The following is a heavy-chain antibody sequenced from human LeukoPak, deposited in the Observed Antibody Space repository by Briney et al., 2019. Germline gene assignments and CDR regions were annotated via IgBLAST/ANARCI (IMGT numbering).Heavy chain of an antibody. Sequence: SETLSLTCTVSGGSISSGGYYWSWIRQHPGKGLEWIGRIFSSGRTNYNPSLKSRVTLSVDTSKNQFSLKLNSVTAADTAVYYCAREGLGLGSFDYWGQGTLVTVSS. D-gene: IGHD3-10*01. CDR1: GGSISSGGYY. V-gene: IGHV4-61*08. J-gene: IGHJ4*02. CDR3: AREGLGLGSFDY. CDR2: IFSSGRT.